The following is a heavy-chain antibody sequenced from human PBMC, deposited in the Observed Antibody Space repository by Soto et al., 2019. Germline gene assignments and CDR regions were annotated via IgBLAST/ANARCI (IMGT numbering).Heavy chain of an antibody. D-gene: IGHD4-17*01. J-gene: IGHJ4*02. V-gene: IGHV3-30*18. Sequence: QVQLVESGGGVVQPGRSLRLSCAASGFTFSSYGMHWVRQAPGKGLEWVAVISYDGSNKYYADSVKGRFPISRDNSKNTLYLQMNILRDEDTPVYACAKTRNYGGYNLFDFWGQGTLVTVSS. CDR2: ISYDGSNK. CDR3: AKTRNYGGYNLFDF. CDR1: GFTFSSYG.